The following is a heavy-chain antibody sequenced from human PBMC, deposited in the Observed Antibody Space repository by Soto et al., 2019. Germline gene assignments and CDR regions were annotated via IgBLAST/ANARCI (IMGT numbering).Heavy chain of an antibody. D-gene: IGHD3-10*01. J-gene: IGHJ5*02. Sequence: EASVKVSCKVSGYTLTELSMHWVRQAPGKGLEWMGGFDPEDGETIYAQKFQGRVTMTEDTSTDTAYMELSSLRSEDTAVYYCATRSYGSGSYYSLYHWGQGTLVTVSS. V-gene: IGHV1-24*01. CDR1: GYTLTELS. CDR2: FDPEDGET. CDR3: ATRSYGSGSYYSLYH.